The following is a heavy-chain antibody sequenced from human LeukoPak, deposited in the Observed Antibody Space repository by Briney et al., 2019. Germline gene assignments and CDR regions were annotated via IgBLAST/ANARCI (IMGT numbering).Heavy chain of an antibody. D-gene: IGHD2-15*01. Sequence: GGSLRLSCAASGFTFSSYSMNWVRQAPGKGLEWVSYITSSSTSIYYAGSVKGRFTISRDNAKNSLYLQMNSLRAEDTAVYYCARTLLYCSGGNCYPTRFDYWGQGTLVTVSS. V-gene: IGHV3-48*01. CDR1: GFTFSSYS. J-gene: IGHJ4*02. CDR3: ARTLLYCSGGNCYPTRFDY. CDR2: ITSSSTSI.